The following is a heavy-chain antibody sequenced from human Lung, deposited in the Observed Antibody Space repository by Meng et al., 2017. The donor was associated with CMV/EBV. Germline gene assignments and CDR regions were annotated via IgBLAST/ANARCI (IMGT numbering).Heavy chain of an antibody. Sequence: GSLRLXXTVSGGSISSSSYYWGWIRQPPGKGLEWIGSIYYSGSTYYNPSLKSRVTISVDTSKNQFSLKLSSVTAADTAVYYCARLSDFWSGYPDLFDYWGQGTLVTVSS. V-gene: IGHV4-39*01. J-gene: IGHJ4*02. CDR3: ARLSDFWSGYPDLFDY. CDR2: IYYSGST. D-gene: IGHD3-3*01. CDR1: GGSISSSSYY.